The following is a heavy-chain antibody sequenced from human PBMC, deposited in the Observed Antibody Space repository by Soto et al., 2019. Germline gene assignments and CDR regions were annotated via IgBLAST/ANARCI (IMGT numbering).Heavy chain of an antibody. Sequence: GGSLRLSCAASGFTFSSYAMSWVRQAPGKGLEWVSAISGSGGSTYYADSVKGRFTISRDNSKNTLYLQMNSLRAEDTAVYYCAKDLDQLPIYYYMDVWGKGTTVTVSS. CDR2: ISGSGGST. CDR3: AKDLDQLPIYYYMDV. J-gene: IGHJ6*03. CDR1: GFTFSSYA. V-gene: IGHV3-23*01. D-gene: IGHD2-2*01.